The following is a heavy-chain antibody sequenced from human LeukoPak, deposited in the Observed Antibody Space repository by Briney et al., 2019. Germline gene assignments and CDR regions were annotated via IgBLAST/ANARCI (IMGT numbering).Heavy chain of an antibody. J-gene: IGHJ4*02. D-gene: IGHD6-13*01. CDR1: GYTVTSYD. CDR3: ARAPRGEQQLVSDY. V-gene: IGHV1-8*01. CDR2: MNPNSGNT. Sequence: GASVKVSCKASGYTVTSYDINWVRQATGQGLEWMGWMNPNSGNTGYAQKFQGRVTMTRNTSISTAYMELSSLRSEDTAVYYCARAPRGEQQLVSDYWGQGTLVTVSS.